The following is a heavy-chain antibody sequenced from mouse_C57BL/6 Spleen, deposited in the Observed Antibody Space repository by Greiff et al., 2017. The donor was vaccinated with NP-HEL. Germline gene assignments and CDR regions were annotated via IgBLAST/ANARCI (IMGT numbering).Heavy chain of an antibody. J-gene: IGHJ2*01. CDR2: IYPGSGNT. Sequence: QVQLKQSGPELVKPGASVKISCKASGYSFTSYYIHWVKQRPGQGLEWIGWIYPGSGNTKYNEKFKGKATLTADTSSSTAYMQLSSLTSEDSAVYYCARKSGTWAFFDYWGQGTTLTVSS. CDR1: GYSFTSYY. D-gene: IGHD4-1*01. V-gene: IGHV1-66*01. CDR3: ARKSGTWAFFDY.